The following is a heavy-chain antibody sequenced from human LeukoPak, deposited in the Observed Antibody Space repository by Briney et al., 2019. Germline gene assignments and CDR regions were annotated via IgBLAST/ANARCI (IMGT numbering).Heavy chain of an antibody. Sequence: GGSLRLSCAASGFTFSGYSMNWVRPAPGKGLEWVSSISSSSTYIYYADSVKGRFTISRDNAKNSLYLQMNSLRAEDTAVYYCARGGGYSYGYSHFDSWGQGTLVTVSS. V-gene: IGHV3-21*01. J-gene: IGHJ4*02. CDR2: ISSSSTYI. CDR1: GFTFSGYS. D-gene: IGHD5-18*01. CDR3: ARGGGYSYGYSHFDS.